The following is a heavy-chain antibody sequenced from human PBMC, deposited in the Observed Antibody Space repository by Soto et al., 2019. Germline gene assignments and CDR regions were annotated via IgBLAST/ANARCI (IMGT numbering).Heavy chain of an antibody. V-gene: IGHV3-21*01. J-gene: IGHJ3*02. CDR2: IDSKTAYI. CDR1: GFTFSSYR. D-gene: IGHD2-15*01. CDR3: ARRRGPERDCSVGSCYSRRDAFDI. Sequence: GASLRLSCAASGFTFSSYRMNWDRQAPGKGLEWVASIDSKTAYIYYADSVKGRFTISRDSATNTLYLQMHSLRAEDTAVYYCARRRGPERDCSVGSCYSRRDAFDIWGQGT.